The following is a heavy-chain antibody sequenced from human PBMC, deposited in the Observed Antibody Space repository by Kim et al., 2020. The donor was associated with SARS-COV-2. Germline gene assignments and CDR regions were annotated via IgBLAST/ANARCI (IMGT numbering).Heavy chain of an antibody. J-gene: IGHJ6*01. CDR2: TNRDGSGT. Sequence: GGSLRLSCAASGFTFSSYWMHWVRQAPGKGLVWVSRTNRDGSGTSYADSVKGRFTISRDNAQSTLYLQMNSLRAEDTAVYYCARDLDPNSNYYFYGMDV. V-gene: IGHV3-74*01. CDR3: ARDLDPNSNYYFYGMDV. D-gene: IGHD3-3*01. CDR1: GFTFSSYW.